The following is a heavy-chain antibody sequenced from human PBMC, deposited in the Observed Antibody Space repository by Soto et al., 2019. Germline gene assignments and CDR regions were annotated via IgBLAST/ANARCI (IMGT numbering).Heavy chain of an antibody. CDR2: INAGNGNT. D-gene: IGHD2-2*01. J-gene: IGHJ4*02. CDR1: GYTFTSYA. Sequence: ASVKVSCKASGYTFTSYAMHWVRQAPGQRLEWMGWINAGNGNTKYSQKFQGRVAITRDTSASTAYMELSSLRSEDTAVYYCARDRGYWSCTSCPPDFWGQGTLVTVSS. V-gene: IGHV1-3*01. CDR3: ARDRGYWSCTSCPPDF.